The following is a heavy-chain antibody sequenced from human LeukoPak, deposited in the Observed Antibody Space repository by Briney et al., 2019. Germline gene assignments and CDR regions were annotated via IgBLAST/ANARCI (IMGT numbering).Heavy chain of an antibody. J-gene: IGHJ6*03. CDR2: INHSGST. Sequence: PSETLSLTCTVSGGSISSYYWSWIRQPPGKGLEWIGEINHSGSTNYNPSLKSRVTISVDTSKNQFSLKLSSVTAADTAVYYCARVSIGGTYYYYYYMDVWGKGTTVTVSS. D-gene: IGHD6-6*01. CDR1: GGSISSYY. V-gene: IGHV4-34*01. CDR3: ARVSIGGTYYYYYYMDV.